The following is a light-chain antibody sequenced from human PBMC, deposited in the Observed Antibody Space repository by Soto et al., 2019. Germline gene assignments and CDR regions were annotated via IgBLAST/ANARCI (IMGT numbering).Light chain of an antibody. CDR3: QDYSVWPLVS. Sequence: EVVLTQSPATLSVSPGAGATLSCRASQSVGSNLAWYQQKPGQTPRVLIYGASTRAIAIPARFSGSGFGTEFTLTSSSLQSEDFGVYYCQDYSVWPLVSFGGGTKVEIK. J-gene: IGKJ4*01. V-gene: IGKV3-15*01. CDR2: GAS. CDR1: QSVGSN.